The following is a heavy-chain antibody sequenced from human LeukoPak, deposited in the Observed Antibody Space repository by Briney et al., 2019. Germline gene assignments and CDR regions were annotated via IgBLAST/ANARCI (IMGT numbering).Heavy chain of an antibody. CDR3: ASQVRYCSSTSCFYYFDY. J-gene: IGHJ4*02. CDR2: IYYSGST. CDR1: GGSISSSSYY. D-gene: IGHD2-2*01. V-gene: IGHV4-39*01. Sequence: SETLSLTRTVSGGSISSSSYYWGWIRQPPGKGLEWIGSIYYSGSTYYNPSLKSRVTISVDTSKNQFSLKLSSVTAADTAVYYCASQVRYCSSTSCFYYFDYWGQGTLVTVSS.